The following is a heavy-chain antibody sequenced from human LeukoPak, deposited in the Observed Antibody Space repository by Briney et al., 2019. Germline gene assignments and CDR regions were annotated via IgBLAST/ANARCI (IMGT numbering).Heavy chain of an antibody. J-gene: IGHJ3*02. V-gene: IGHV4-39*01. D-gene: IGHD6-6*01. Sequence: PSQTLSLTCTVSGGSISSSSYYWGWIRQPPGKGLEWIGSIYYSGSTYYNPSLKSRVTISVDTSKNQFSLKLSSVTAADTAVYYCARRRYSSSSGAFDIWGQGTMVTVSS. CDR2: IYYSGST. CDR1: GGSISSSSYY. CDR3: ARRRYSSSSGAFDI.